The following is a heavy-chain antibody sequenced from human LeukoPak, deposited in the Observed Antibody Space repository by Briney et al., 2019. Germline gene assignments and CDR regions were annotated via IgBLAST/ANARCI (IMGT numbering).Heavy chain of an antibody. CDR2: IFPGDSDT. J-gene: IGHJ4*02. Sequence: GESLKISCKGSGYSFSDYWIGWVRQMARKGLEGMGIIFPGDSDTRYSPSFQGQVTVSADKAISTAYLQWSSLKASDTAIYYCARRDKYSSSWCFDHWGQGTLVTVSS. CDR1: GYSFSDYW. V-gene: IGHV5-51*01. CDR3: ARRDKYSSSWCFDH. D-gene: IGHD6-13*01.